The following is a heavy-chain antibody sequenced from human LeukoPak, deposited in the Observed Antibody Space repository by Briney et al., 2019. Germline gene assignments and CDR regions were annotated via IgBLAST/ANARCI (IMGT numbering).Heavy chain of an antibody. CDR1: GGSFSGYY. J-gene: IGHJ4*02. V-gene: IGHV4-34*01. D-gene: IGHD3-22*01. Sequence: SETLSLTCAVYGGSFSGYYWTWLRQIPGKGLEWIGQINHSGSAIYNPSLKSRLTISVATSTNQFSLELSSVTAADTAMYYCARGGTESSDYYWGFYYFDYWGRGTLVTVSS. CDR3: ARGGTESSDYYWGFYYFDY. CDR2: INHSGSA.